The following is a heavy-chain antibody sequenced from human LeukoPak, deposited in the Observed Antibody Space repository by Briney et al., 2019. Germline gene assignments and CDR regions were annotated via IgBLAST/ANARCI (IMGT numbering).Heavy chain of an antibody. V-gene: IGHV4-59*08. J-gene: IGHJ4*02. D-gene: IGHD3-9*01. CDR1: GGSISSYY. CDR2: IYYSGST. Sequence: SETLSLTCTVSGGSISSYYWSWIRQPPGKGLEWIGYIYYSGSTNYNPSLKSRVTISVDTSKDQFSLKLSSVTAADTAVYYCARHSPATPYYDILTGYYSPSFDYWGQGTLVTVSS. CDR3: ARHSPATPYYDILTGYYSPSFDY.